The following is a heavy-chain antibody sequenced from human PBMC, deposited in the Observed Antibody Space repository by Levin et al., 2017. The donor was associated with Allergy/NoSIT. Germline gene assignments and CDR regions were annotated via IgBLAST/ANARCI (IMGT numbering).Heavy chain of an antibody. CDR3: ARDLYNDDSVFGY. CDR1: RYIFSDYF. Sequence: GASVKVSCKASRYIFSDYFIHWVRQAPGQGLEWMGWINPHSGDTKYAQEFQGRVTMTRDTSISTAYMELTRLTSVDTAVYYCARDLYNDDSVFGYWGQGTLVNVFS. J-gene: IGHJ4*02. V-gene: IGHV1-2*02. CDR2: INPHSGDT. D-gene: IGHD3-22*01.